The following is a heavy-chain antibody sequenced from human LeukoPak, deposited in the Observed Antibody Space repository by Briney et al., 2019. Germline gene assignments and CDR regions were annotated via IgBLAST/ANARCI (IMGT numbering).Heavy chain of an antibody. V-gene: IGHV3-30*04. CDR2: ISYDGSNK. D-gene: IGHD1-26*01. J-gene: IGHJ4*02. Sequence: PGGSLRLSCAASGFTFNSYAMHWVRQAPGKGLEWVAVISYDGSNKNYGDSVKGRFTISRDNSKNTLYLQMNSLSAEDTAVYYCARLALQEVGPTQTYYLDYWGQGTLVTVSS. CDR3: ARLALQEVGPTQTYYLDY. CDR1: GFTFNSYA.